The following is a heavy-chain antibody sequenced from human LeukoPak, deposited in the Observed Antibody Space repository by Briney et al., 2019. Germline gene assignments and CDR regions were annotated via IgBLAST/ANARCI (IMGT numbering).Heavy chain of an antibody. CDR3: ARGVEVEMVTIDWDY. CDR1: GYTFTSYY. Sequence: ASVKVSCKASGYTFTSYYMHWVRQAPGQGLEWMGIINPSGGSTSYAQKFQGRVTMTRDMSTSTVYMELSSLRSEDTAVYYCARGVEVEMVTIDWDYWGQGTLVTVSS. J-gene: IGHJ4*02. CDR2: INPSGGST. D-gene: IGHD5-24*01. V-gene: IGHV1-46*01.